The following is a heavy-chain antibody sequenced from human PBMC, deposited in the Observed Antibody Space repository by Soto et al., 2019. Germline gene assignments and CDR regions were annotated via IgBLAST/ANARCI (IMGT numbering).Heavy chain of an antibody. CDR1: GFTFSSYW. V-gene: IGHV3-74*01. Sequence: EVQLVESGGGLVQPGGSLRLSCAASGFTFSSYWMHWVRQAPGNGLVWVSRINSDGSSTIYADSVKGRFTISRDNAKNTLYLQMNSLRAEDTAVYYCARDPTYSPQSTFSYWGQGTLVTVSS. CDR3: ARDPTYSPQSTFSY. J-gene: IGHJ4*02. D-gene: IGHD4-4*01. CDR2: INSDGSST.